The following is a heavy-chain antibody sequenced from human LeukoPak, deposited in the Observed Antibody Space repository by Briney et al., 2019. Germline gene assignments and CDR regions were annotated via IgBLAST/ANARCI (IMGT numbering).Heavy chain of an antibody. Sequence: ASAKVSCKASGYTFTSYGFSWGRQAPGQGHERSGWISAYNGNSNYAHKLQDRVTMTTDTSTSTAYMEQRSLRSDDTAVYYCARGGAYSGYGSHDSWGQGTLVTVSS. CDR1: GYTFTSYG. CDR2: ISAYNGNS. J-gene: IGHJ4*02. CDR3: ARGGAYSGYGSHDS. D-gene: IGHD5-12*01. V-gene: IGHV1-18*01.